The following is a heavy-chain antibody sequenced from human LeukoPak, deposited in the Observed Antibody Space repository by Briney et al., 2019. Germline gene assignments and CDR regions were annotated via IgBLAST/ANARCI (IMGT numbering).Heavy chain of an antibody. V-gene: IGHV3-64D*09. Sequence: GGSLRLSCSASGFTFSDYAMHWGRQAPGKGLEYVSGISSSGGNTYYTDSVKGRFTVSRDNSKNRLYLQMSSLRPEDTAVYYCVKGLYSSSKNWFDPWGQGTLVTVSS. D-gene: IGHD6-6*01. CDR3: VKGLYSSSKNWFDP. CDR2: ISSSGGNT. CDR1: GFTFSDYA. J-gene: IGHJ5*02.